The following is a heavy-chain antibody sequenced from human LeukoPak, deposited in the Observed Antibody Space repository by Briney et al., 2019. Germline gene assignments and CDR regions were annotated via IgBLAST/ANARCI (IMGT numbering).Heavy chain of an antibody. D-gene: IGHD5-12*01. CDR3: ATLTVATSFDY. CDR2: MSSGGTYI. Sequence: KTGGSLRLSCAASGFIFSTYSMTWVRQAPGKGLEWVSSMSSGGTYIYYADSVRGRFTISRDNAKNSLYLQMNSLRAEDTAVYYCATLTVATSFDYWGQGTLVTVSS. V-gene: IGHV3-21*01. CDR1: GFIFSTYS. J-gene: IGHJ4*02.